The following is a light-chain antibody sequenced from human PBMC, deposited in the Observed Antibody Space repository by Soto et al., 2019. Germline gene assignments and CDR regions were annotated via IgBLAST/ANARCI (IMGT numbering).Light chain of an antibody. J-gene: IGKJ2*01. V-gene: IGKV3-15*01. CDR1: QSVSSN. CDR3: QQYNYWPPTYT. Sequence: EIVMTQSPATLSVSPGEGATLSCRVSQSVSSNLAWYQQKPGQPPRLLIYGASTRATGIPARFSGSGSGTEFTLTVSSLQSEDFAVYYCQQYNYWPPTYTFAQGTKLEIK. CDR2: GAS.